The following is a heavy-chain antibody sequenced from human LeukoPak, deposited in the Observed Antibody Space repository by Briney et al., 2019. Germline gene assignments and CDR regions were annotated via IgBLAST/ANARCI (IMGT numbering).Heavy chain of an antibody. CDR1: GGSLSSYY. D-gene: IGHD5-12*01. Sequence: PSQTLSLTCTVSGGSLSSYYWSWIRHPPGKGLEGSGYIFNSGSTNYNPSLKSRVTISVHTSKNQFSLKVSSVTAADTAVYYCARRRRGYNGYEDAFDIWGQGTMVTVSS. V-gene: IGHV4-59*08. CDR3: ARRRRGYNGYEDAFDI. J-gene: IGHJ3*02. CDR2: IFNSGST.